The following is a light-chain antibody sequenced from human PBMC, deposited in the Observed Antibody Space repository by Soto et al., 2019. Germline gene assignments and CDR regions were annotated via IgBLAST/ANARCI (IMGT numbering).Light chain of an antibody. CDR3: QQADSFPLT. J-gene: IGKJ4*01. V-gene: IGKV1-5*01. CDR2: DAY. CDR1: QSIRSW. Sequence: DIQMTQSPSILSSSVGDRVTITCRASQSIRSWLAWYQQKPGKAPKLLIYDAYSLESGVPSRFSGSGSGTDFTLTINSLQPEDFATYYCQQADSFPLTFGGGTKVDIK.